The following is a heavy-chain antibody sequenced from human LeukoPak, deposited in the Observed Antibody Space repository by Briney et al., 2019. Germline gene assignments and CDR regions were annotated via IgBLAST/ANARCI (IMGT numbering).Heavy chain of an antibody. V-gene: IGHV3-33*03. CDR3: ARGRIAVSVFDF. D-gene: IGHD6-19*01. Sequence: GGSLRLSCAASGFTFNNYGMLWVRQAPGKGLEWVAVIWHDGSDEYYADSVQGRFTISRDNSKNSLYLQMNSLRAEDTAVYYCARGRIAVSVFDFWGQGTLVTVSS. CDR1: GFTFNNYG. CDR2: IWHDGSDE. J-gene: IGHJ4*02.